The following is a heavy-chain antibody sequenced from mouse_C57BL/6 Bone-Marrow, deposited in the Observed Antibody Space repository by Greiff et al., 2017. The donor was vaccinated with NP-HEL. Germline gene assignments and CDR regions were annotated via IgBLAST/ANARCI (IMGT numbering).Heavy chain of an antibody. Sequence: VQLQQSGASVKLSCKASGYTFTSYWMHWVKQRPGQGLEWIGMIHPNSGSTNYNEKFKSKATLTVDKSSSTAYMQLSSLTSEDSAVYYCVGSGFAYWGQGTLVTVSA. CDR2: IHPNSGST. CDR3: VGSGFAY. D-gene: IGHD4-1*01. CDR1: GYTFTSYW. J-gene: IGHJ3*01. V-gene: IGHV1-64*01.